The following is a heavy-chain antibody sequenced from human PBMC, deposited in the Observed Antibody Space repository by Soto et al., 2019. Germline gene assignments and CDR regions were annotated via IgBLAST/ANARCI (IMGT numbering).Heavy chain of an antibody. Sequence: EVQLLESGGGLGQPGGSLRLSCEGTGFSFSSYGMSWVRQAPGKGREWVSEISDGVGSTYYAESAKGRFTISRDNSKNTLYLQMNSLRADDTAAYYCAKRGRCNSGVCYSEDYYYYMDVWGKGTTVTVS. J-gene: IGHJ6*03. CDR3: AKRGRCNSGVCYSEDYYYYMDV. CDR1: GFSFSSYG. D-gene: IGHD2-8*02. CDR2: ISDGVGST. V-gene: IGHV3-23*01.